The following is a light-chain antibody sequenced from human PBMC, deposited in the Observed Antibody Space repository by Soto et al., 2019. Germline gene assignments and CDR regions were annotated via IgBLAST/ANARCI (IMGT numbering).Light chain of an antibody. J-gene: IGKJ4*02. CDR3: QQSYSTPLT. Sequence: DIQMTQSPSSLSASVGDRVTITCRASQSISTYLNWYQQKPGKAPKLLIYAASSLQSGGPSRFSRSRSGTEFTLTIRSLQPEVFAIYYCQQSYSTPLTFGGGTKVEIK. V-gene: IGKV1-39*01. CDR2: AAS. CDR1: QSISTY.